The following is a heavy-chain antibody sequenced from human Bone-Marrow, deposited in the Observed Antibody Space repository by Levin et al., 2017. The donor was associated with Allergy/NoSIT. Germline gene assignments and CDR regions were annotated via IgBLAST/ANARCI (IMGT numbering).Heavy chain of an antibody. V-gene: IGHV1-8*01. Sequence: RASVKVSCKASGYTFTNFDINWVRQATGQGLEWMGWMHPNTGNTAYAQKFQGRLSISTDNSISTAYMELNRLTSEDTAIYYCARSVAGRGIWGQGTKVTVSS. CDR2: MHPNTGNT. J-gene: IGHJ3*02. D-gene: IGHD6-19*01. CDR3: ARSVAGRGI. CDR1: GYTFTNFD.